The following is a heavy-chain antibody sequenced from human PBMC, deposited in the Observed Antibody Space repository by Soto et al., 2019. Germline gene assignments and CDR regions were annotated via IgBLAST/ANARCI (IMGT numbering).Heavy chain of an antibody. D-gene: IGHD2-15*01. Sequence: SVKVSFKASGGSLSTNPISWVRQAPGQGLEWMGGTGSGTGPGNNAQKFQGRLTVTADKSTSTVYMELTNLSSEDTAVYYCARRDSGGFFRFFDSWGQGTLVTVSS. CDR1: GGSLSTNP. V-gene: IGHV1-69*06. CDR3: ARRDSGGFFRFFDS. J-gene: IGHJ4*02. CDR2: TGSGTGPG.